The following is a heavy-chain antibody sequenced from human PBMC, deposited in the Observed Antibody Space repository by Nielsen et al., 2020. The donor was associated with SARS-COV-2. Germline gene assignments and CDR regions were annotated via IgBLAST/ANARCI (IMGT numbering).Heavy chain of an antibody. CDR2: ISYDGSNK. Sequence: GESLKISCAASGFTFSSYAMHWVRQAPGKGLEWAAVISYDGSNKYYADSVKGRFTISRDNSKNTLYLQMNSLRAEDTAVYYCARDPKDDGEEPNWGQGTLVTVSS. J-gene: IGHJ4*02. D-gene: IGHD4-17*01. V-gene: IGHV3-30-3*01. CDR1: GFTFSSYA. CDR3: ARDPKDDGEEPN.